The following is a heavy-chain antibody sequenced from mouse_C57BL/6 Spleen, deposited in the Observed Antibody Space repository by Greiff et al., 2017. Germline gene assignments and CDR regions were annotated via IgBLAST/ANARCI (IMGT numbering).Heavy chain of an antibody. J-gene: IGHJ4*01. CDR2: IYPGDGNT. Sequence: QVQLQESGPELVKPGASVKLSCKASGYAFSSSWMNWVKQRPGKGLEWIGRIYPGDGNTNYTGKFKGKATLTADKSSSTAYMQLSSLTSEDSAVYVSASYYCSNDGAMDYWGQGTSVTVSS. V-gene: IGHV1-82*01. CDR1: GYAFSSSW. CDR3: ASYYCSNDGAMDY. D-gene: IGHD2-12*01.